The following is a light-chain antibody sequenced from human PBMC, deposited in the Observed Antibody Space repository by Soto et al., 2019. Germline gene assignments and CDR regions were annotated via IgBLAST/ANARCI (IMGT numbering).Light chain of an antibody. CDR1: SSDIGAYNF. CDR3: SSYTGSTTLHYV. Sequence: QSALTQPASVSGSPGQSITISCTGTSSDIGAYNFVSWYQQHPGKAPKLLIYDVSNRPSGASNRFSGSKSGNTASLTISGLQAEDEADYYCSSYTGSTTLHYVFGTGTKVTVL. V-gene: IGLV2-14*03. J-gene: IGLJ1*01. CDR2: DVS.